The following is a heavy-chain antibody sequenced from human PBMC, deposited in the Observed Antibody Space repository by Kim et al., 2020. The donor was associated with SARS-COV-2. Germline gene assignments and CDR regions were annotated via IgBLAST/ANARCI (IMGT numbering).Heavy chain of an antibody. V-gene: IGHV4-39*07. CDR3: ARDPRGQAAADTPPFDY. Sequence: SETLSLTCTVSGGSISSSSYYWGWIRQPPGKGLEWIGSIYYSGSTYYNPSLKSRVTISVDTSKNQFSLKLSSVTAADTAVYYCARDPRGQAAADTPPFDYWGQGTLVTVSS. D-gene: IGHD6-13*01. CDR1: GGSISSSSYY. CDR2: IYYSGST. J-gene: IGHJ4*02.